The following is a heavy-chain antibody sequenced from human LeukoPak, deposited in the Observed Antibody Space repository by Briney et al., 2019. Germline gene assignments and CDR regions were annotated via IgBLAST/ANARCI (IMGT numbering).Heavy chain of an antibody. CDR2: IDSDGSGT. J-gene: IGHJ4*02. D-gene: IGHD3-22*01. V-gene: IGHV3-74*01. CDR1: GFTFNIYW. Sequence: GGSLRLSCAASGFTFNIYWIHWVRQAPGKGLVWVSRIDSDGSGTIYADSVKGRFTVSRDNAKNTLYLQMNSLRAEDTAVYYCARVAGDSSGYLFDYWGQGTLVTVSS. CDR3: ARVAGDSSGYLFDY.